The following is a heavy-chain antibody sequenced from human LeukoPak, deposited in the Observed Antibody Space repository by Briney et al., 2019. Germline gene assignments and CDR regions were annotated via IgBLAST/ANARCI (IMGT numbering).Heavy chain of an antibody. CDR3: AREERDGYNYYWYFDL. V-gene: IGHV3-11*04. J-gene: IGHJ2*01. CDR1: GFTFSDYY. D-gene: IGHD5-24*01. CDR2: ISSSGSTI. Sequence: PGGSLRLSCAASGFTFSDYYMSWIRQAPGKGLEWVSYISSSGSTIYCADSVKGRFTTSRDNAKNSLYLQMNSLRAEDTAVYYCAREERDGYNYYWYFDLWGRGTLVTVSS.